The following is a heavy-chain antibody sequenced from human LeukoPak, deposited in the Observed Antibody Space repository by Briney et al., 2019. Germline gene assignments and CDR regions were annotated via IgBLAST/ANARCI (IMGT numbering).Heavy chain of an antibody. CDR3: ARHSSSWSGHVIDY. D-gene: IGHD6-13*01. Sequence: PSETLSLTCTVSGGSISSYYWSWIRQPPGKGLEWIGYIYYSGSTNYNPSLKSRVTISVDTSKNQFSLKLSSVTAADTAVYYCARHSSSWSGHVIDYWGQGTLVTVSS. J-gene: IGHJ4*02. V-gene: IGHV4-59*08. CDR1: GGSISSYY. CDR2: IYYSGST.